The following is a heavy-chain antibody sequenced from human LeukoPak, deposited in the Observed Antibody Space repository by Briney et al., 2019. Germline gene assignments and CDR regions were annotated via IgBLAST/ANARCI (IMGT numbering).Heavy chain of an antibody. CDR2: ISSSGRTI. J-gene: IGHJ4*02. CDR3: ARGQRWLQLDY. CDR1: GFTLSSFE. D-gene: IGHD5-24*01. Sequence: PGGSLRLSCAASGFTLSSFEMNWVRQAPGKGLEWVSYISSSGRTIYYADSVKGRLTISRDNAKNSLYLQMNSLRAEDTAVYYCARGQRWLQLDYWGQGTLVTVSS. V-gene: IGHV3-48*03.